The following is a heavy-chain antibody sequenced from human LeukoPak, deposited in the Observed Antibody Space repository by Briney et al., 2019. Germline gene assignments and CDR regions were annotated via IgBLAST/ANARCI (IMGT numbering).Heavy chain of an antibody. CDR3: ARRVGYYYGMDV. CDR2: ISSNGSTI. D-gene: IGHD1-26*01. J-gene: IGHJ6*02. CDR1: GFTFSSYW. V-gene: IGHV3-11*01. Sequence: GGSLRLSCAASGFTFSSYWMRWIRKAPGKGLVWVSYISSNGSTIYYADSVKGRFTISRDNAKNSLYLQMNSLRAEDTAVYYCARRVGYYYGMDVGGQATTVTVPS.